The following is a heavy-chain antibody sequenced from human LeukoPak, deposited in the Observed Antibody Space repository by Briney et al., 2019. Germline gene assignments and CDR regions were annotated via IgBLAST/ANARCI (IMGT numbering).Heavy chain of an antibody. Sequence: GGSLRLSCAASGFTFSSYAMSWVRQAPGKGLEWVSAISGSGGSTYYADSVKGRFTISRDNSKNTLYLQMNSLRAEDTAVYYCAKASISGSYGGHFDYWGQGTLVTVSS. CDR2: ISGSGGST. J-gene: IGHJ4*02. CDR3: AKASISGSYGGHFDY. CDR1: GFTFSSYA. D-gene: IGHD1-26*01. V-gene: IGHV3-23*01.